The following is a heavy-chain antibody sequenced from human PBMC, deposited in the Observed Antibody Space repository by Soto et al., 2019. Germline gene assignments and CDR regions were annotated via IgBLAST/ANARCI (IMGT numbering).Heavy chain of an antibody. CDR2: ISSDGSKK. J-gene: IGHJ4*02. Sequence: QVQLVESGGGVVQPGRSLRLSCVASGFTFSNNGIHWVRQAPGKGLEGVAVISSDGSKKYYEDSLKGRFTISRDNSKNTLYLQMNSLRAEDTAVYYCAMDLYGGSSRFDYWGQGTLVTVSS. CDR3: AMDLYGGSSRFDY. D-gene: IGHD2-15*01. CDR1: GFTFSNNG. V-gene: IGHV3-30*03.